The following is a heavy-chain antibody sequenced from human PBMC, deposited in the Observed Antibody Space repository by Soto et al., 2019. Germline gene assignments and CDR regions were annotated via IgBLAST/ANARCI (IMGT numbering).Heavy chain of an antibody. J-gene: IGHJ4*02. Sequence: QVQLVQSGAEVRKPGASVKVSCKPSGYTFNTYYLHWLRQAPGQALEWMGVIHPSGGGTTYAQKFPGRVPVTRDTSTTTVFMELSSLRSDDTAVYYCARGGHIAVVTASFDNWGQGTLVTVSS. D-gene: IGHD2-21*02. V-gene: IGHV1-46*02. CDR1: GYTFNTYY. CDR2: IHPSGGGT. CDR3: ARGGHIAVVTASFDN.